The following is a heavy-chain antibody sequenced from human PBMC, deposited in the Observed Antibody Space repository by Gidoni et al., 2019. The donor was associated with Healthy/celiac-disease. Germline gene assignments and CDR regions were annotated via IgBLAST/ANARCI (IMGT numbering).Heavy chain of an antibody. CDR1: GGSISSYY. J-gene: IGHJ5*02. CDR2: IYYSGST. Sequence: TVSGGSISSYYWSWIRQPPGKGLEWIGYIYYSGSTNYNPSLKSRVTISVDTSKNQFSLKLSSVTAADTAVYYCARDLGTPAASDNWFDPWGQGTLVTVSS. CDR3: ARDLGTPAASDNWFDP. D-gene: IGHD2-2*01. V-gene: IGHV4-59*01.